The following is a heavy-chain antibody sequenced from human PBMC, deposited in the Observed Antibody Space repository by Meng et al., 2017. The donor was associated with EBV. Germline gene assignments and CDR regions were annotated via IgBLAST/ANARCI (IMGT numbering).Heavy chain of an antibody. CDR2: FIAIFGDA. CDR3: ARDGRRVDNTNEFFQH. CDR1: GVTVGSYS. D-gene: IGHD3-22*01. V-gene: IGHV1-69*06. Sequence: VQRGGCGAGATEPATLWRTSSKASGVTVGSYSSSWWRQWPRQGLGWMGGFIAIFGDAKCTQKYQGRSTITADKSTSTAYMWLMSLKSEDTAVYYWARDGRRVDNTNEFFQHWGQGTLVTVSS. J-gene: IGHJ1*01.